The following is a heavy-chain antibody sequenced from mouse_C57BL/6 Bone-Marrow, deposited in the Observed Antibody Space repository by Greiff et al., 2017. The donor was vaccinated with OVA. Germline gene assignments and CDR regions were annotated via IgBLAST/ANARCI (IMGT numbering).Heavy chain of an antibody. CDR2: IWSGGST. CDR3: ARIDYPFAY. V-gene: IGHV2-2*01. J-gene: IGHJ3*01. CDR1: GFSLTSYG. Sequence: VKVEESGPGLVQPSQSLSITCTVSGFSLTSYGVHWVRQSPGKGLEWLGVIWSGGSTDYNAAFISRLSISKDNSKSQVFFKMNSLQADDTAIYYCARIDYPFAYWGQGTLVTVSA. D-gene: IGHD1-1*02.